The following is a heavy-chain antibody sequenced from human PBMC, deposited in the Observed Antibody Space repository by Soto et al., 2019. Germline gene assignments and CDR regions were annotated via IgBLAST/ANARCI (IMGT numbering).Heavy chain of an antibody. CDR2: IHPGGVNI. CDR3: ARRMARGAVIALAGTLDF. V-gene: IGHV1-46*01. Sequence: ASVKVSCKGIGYSFTSHYMHWVRQAPGQGLEWMGTIHPGGVNIAYAQKFQGRVTMTKDTSTSTVYMELTSLTSEDTAVYYCARRMARGAVIALAGTLDFWGQGSLVTVSS. J-gene: IGHJ4*02. D-gene: IGHD6-19*01. CDR1: GYSFTSHY.